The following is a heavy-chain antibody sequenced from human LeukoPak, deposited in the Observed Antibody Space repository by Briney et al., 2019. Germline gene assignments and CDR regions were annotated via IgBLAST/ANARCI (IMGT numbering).Heavy chain of an antibody. J-gene: IGHJ4*02. CDR1: GYSISSGHY. Sequence: SETLSLTCTVSGYSISSGHYWGWIRQPPGKGLEWIGSIYHSGSTYYNPSLKSRVTISVDTSKNQFSLKLSSVTAADTAVYYCARATPPVAGYYFDYWGQGTLVTVSS. CDR2: IYHSGST. CDR3: ARATPPVAGYYFDY. D-gene: IGHD6-19*01. V-gene: IGHV4-38-2*02.